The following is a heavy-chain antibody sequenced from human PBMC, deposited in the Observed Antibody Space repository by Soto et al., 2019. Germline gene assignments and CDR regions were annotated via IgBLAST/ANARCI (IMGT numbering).Heavy chain of an antibody. CDR2: IYSAGST. D-gene: IGHD6-6*01. CDR1: GLTVSRTQ. Sequence: PGGSLRLSCAVSGLTVSRTQMSWVRQAPGKGLQWVSVIYSAGSTYYANVVKGRFTISRDISENKIFLELNGLTVDDTAVYYCARAREPEYSSSIFFDYWGRGTVVTVSS. V-gene: IGHV3-53*01. CDR3: ARAREPEYSSSIFFDY. J-gene: IGHJ4*01.